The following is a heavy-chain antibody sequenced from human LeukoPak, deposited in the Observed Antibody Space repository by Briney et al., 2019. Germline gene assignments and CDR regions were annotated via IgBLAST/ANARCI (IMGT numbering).Heavy chain of an antibody. J-gene: IGHJ4*02. CDR2: IYPGDSDT. V-gene: IGHV5-51*01. CDR3: ARLRIAVAGTQEFDY. CDR1: GYSFTSYW. Sequence: GESLKISCKGSGYSFTSYWIGWVRQMPGKGLEWMGIIYPGDSDTRYSPSFQGQVTISADKSISTAYLQWSSLKASDTAMYYYARLRIAVAGTQEFDYWGQGTLVTVSS. D-gene: IGHD6-19*01.